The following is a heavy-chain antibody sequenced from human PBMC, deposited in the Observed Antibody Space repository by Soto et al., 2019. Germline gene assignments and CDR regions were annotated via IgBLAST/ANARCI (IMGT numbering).Heavy chain of an antibody. Sequence: LRLSCEVCGFTFSAYWMHWVRQVPGKGLIWVSRISDDGSTTTYADSVKGRFTISRDNAKNTLYLQMNSLRADDTGLYYCTRGPRVSSTGTGAHWGQGTLVTVSS. CDR2: ISDDGSTT. CDR1: GFTFSAYW. J-gene: IGHJ4*02. V-gene: IGHV3-74*01. CDR3: TRGPRVSSTGTGAH. D-gene: IGHD1-1*01.